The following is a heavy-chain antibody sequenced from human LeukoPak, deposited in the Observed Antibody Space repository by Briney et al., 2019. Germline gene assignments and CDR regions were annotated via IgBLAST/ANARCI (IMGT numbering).Heavy chain of an antibody. Sequence: GRSLRLSCAASGFTFSAYAMHWIRQAPGKGLEWVAVISYDGSNEFYADSVQGRFTISRDNSKNTLYLQMNSLTTEDTAVYYCARGSTTSCYSAAATWGQGTLVTVSS. V-gene: IGHV3-30-3*01. D-gene: IGHD2-15*01. CDR1: GFTFSAYA. J-gene: IGHJ4*02. CDR2: ISYDGSNE. CDR3: ARGSTTSCYSAAAT.